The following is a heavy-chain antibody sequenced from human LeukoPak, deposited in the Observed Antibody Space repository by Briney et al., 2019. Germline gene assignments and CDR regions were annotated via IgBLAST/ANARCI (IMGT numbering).Heavy chain of an antibody. V-gene: IGHV5-51*01. CDR2: IDPSDSDT. D-gene: IGHD5-18*01. Sequence: GESLKISCKASRYSFTSYWIGWGRQMPGKGLEWMGIIDPSDSDTRYTPSFQGQVTISADKSLTTAYPQWNSLKASDTAMYYCARQTAMGRSGDYWGQGTLVTASS. CDR1: RYSFTSYW. CDR3: ARQTAMGRSGDY. J-gene: IGHJ4*02.